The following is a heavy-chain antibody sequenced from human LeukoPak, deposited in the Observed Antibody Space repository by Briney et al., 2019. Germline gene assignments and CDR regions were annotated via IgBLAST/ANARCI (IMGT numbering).Heavy chain of an antibody. J-gene: IGHJ4*02. D-gene: IGHD6-6*01. CDR2: IYTSGST. V-gene: IGHV4-4*07. CDR1: GGSISSYY. CDR3: ARESRPDSSSAPFDY. Sequence: SETLSLTCTVSGGSISSYYWSWIWQPAGKGLEWIGRIYTSGSTNYNPSLKSRVTMSVDTSKNQFSLKLSSVTAADTAVYYCARESRPDSSSAPFDYWGQGTLVTVSS.